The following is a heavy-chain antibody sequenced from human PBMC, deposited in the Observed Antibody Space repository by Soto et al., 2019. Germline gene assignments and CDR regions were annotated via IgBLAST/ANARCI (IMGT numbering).Heavy chain of an antibody. J-gene: IGHJ4*02. D-gene: IGHD6-13*01. Sequence: PGGSLRLSCAASGFTFSSYAMSWVRQAPGKGLEWVSAISGSGGSTYYADSVKGRFTISRDNSKNTPYLQMNSLKASDTAMYFCARPSITAPWDYWGQGTVVTVSS. CDR3: ARPSITAPWDY. CDR1: GFTFSSYA. CDR2: ISGSGGST. V-gene: IGHV3-23*01.